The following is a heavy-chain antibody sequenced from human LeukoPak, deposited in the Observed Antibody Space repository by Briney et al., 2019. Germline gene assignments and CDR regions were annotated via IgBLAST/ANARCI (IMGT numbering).Heavy chain of an antibody. Sequence: GGSLRLSCAAPGFTFSSYGMHWVRQAPGKGLEWVAVIWYDGSNKYYADSVKGRFIISRDNSKNTLYLQMNSLRAEDTAVYYCARDGVVGATENYFDYWGQGTLVTVSS. CDR3: ARDGVVGATENYFDY. D-gene: IGHD1-26*01. CDR2: IWYDGSNK. CDR1: GFTFSSYG. J-gene: IGHJ4*02. V-gene: IGHV3-33*01.